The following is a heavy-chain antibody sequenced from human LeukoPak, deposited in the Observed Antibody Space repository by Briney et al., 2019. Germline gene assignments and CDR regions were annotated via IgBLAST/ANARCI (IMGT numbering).Heavy chain of an antibody. V-gene: IGHV4-59*01. CDR3: ARVTRDDEDLDY. Sequence: SETLSLTCTVSGGSISSYYWSWIRQPPGKGLEWIGYIYYSGSTNYNPSLKSRVTISVDTSKNQFSLKLSSVTAADTAVYYCARVTRDDEDLDYWGQGTLVTVSS. CDR1: GGSISSYY. CDR2: IYYSGST. J-gene: IGHJ4*02.